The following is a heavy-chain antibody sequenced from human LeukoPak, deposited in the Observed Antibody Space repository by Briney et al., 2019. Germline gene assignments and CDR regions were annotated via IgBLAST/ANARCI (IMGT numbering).Heavy chain of an antibody. CDR3: ARKNYYGSGSYDY. CDR1: GGSISSSSYY. J-gene: IGHJ4*02. V-gene: IGHV4-39*07. D-gene: IGHD3-10*01. CDR2: IYYSGST. Sequence: SETLSLTCTVSGGSISSSSYYWGWIRQPPGKGLEWIGSIYYSGSTYYNPSLKSRVTISVDTSKNQFSLKLSSVTAADTAVYYCARKNYYGSGSYDYWGQGTRVTVPS.